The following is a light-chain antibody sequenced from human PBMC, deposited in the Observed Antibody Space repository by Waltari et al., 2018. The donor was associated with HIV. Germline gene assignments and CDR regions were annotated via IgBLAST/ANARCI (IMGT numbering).Light chain of an antibody. CDR1: QTVTSDF. V-gene: IGKV3D-20*01. CDR2: DAS. Sequence: EIVLTQSPATLSLSPGERATLSCGASQTVTSDFLAWYQQKPGLAPSLLIYDASNRATGIPDRFSGRGSGTDFTLTISRLEPEDFAVYYCQQYGSSPRTFGQGTKVEIK. CDR3: QQYGSSPRT. J-gene: IGKJ1*01.